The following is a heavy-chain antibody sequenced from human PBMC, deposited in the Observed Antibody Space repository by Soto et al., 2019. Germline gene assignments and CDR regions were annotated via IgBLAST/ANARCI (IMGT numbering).Heavy chain of an antibody. V-gene: IGHV3-21*01. Sequence: GGSLRLSCAASAFTFSSYTINWVRQPPGKGLEWVSSITTSGSHIYYADSVKGRFTISRDNAKNSLYLQMDSLRAEDTAVYYCARLVGGADALDIWGLGTKVTVSS. CDR1: AFTFSSYT. CDR2: ITTSGSHI. D-gene: IGHD1-26*01. J-gene: IGHJ3*02. CDR3: ARLVGGADALDI.